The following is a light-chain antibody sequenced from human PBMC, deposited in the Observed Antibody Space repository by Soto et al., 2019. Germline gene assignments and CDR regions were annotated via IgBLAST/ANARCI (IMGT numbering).Light chain of an antibody. CDR2: EVS. J-gene: IGLJ2*01. V-gene: IGLV2-14*01. CDR1: SSDVGGYHY. CDR3: SSYTSRSTLV. Sequence: QSALTQPASVSGSPGQSITISCTGTSSDVGGYHYVSWFQQHPGKAPKLMIYEVSNRPSGVSNRFSGSKSGNTASLTISGLQAEDEADYYCSSYTSRSTLVFGGGTKLTVL.